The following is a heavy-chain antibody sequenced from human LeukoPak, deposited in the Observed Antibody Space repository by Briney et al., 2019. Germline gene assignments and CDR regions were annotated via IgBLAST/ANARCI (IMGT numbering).Heavy chain of an antibody. CDR1: GGSISSYY. D-gene: IGHD1-26*01. V-gene: IGHV4-4*07. Sequence: KPSETLSLTCTVSGGSISSYYWSWIRQPAGKGLEWIGRIYTSGSTNYNPSLKSRVTISVDTSKNQFSLKLSSVTAADTAVYYCARDRGVIVGASNAWFDPWGQGTLVTVSS. CDR3: ARDRGVIVGASNAWFDP. J-gene: IGHJ5*02. CDR2: IYTSGST.